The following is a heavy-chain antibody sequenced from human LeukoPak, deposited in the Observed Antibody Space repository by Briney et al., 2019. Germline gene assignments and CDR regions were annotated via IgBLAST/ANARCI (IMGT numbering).Heavy chain of an antibody. Sequence: GGSLRLSCAASGFTFSSYSMNWVRQAPGKGLEWVSSISSSSSYIYYADSVKGRFTISRDNAKNSLYLQMNSLRAEDTAVYYCARGGPGDSSWYTNLFYYYYYVDVWGKGTTVTISS. J-gene: IGHJ6*03. CDR3: ARGGPGDSSWYTNLFYYYYYVDV. CDR2: ISSSSSYI. D-gene: IGHD6-13*01. CDR1: GFTFSSYS. V-gene: IGHV3-21*01.